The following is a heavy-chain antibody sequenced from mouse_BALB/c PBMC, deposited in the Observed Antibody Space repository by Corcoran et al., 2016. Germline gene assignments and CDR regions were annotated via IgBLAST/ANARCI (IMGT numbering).Heavy chain of an antibody. J-gene: IGHJ3*01. Sequence: DVQLQESGPGLVKPSQSLSLTCSVTGYSITSGYYWNWIRQFPGNKLEWMGYISYDGSNNYNPSLKNRISITRDTSKNQFFLKLNSVTTEDTATYYCAREERDYYGSSGAYWGQGTLVTVSA. CDR2: ISYDGSN. CDR1: GYSITSGYY. CDR3: AREERDYYGSSGAY. D-gene: IGHD1-1*01. V-gene: IGHV3-6*02.